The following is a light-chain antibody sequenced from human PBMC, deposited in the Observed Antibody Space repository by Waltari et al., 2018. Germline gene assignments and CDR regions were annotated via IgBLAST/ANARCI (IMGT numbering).Light chain of an antibody. CDR1: HGISIY. V-gene: IGKV1-33*01. CDR2: AAS. Sequence: DIQMTQSPSSVSASVGDRVTITCQASHGISIYLNWYQQKAGQAPKLLIYAASRLATGVPSRFSGGGSGTHFTFTINGLQAEDFATYFCQQYDAYRLTFGGGTKVDIK. J-gene: IGKJ4*01. CDR3: QQYDAYRLT.